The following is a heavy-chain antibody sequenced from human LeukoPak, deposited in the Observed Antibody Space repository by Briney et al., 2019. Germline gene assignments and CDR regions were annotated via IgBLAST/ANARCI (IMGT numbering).Heavy chain of an antibody. CDR2: INPNSGGT. D-gene: IGHD3-9*01. Sequence: ASVKVSCKASGYTFTGYYMHWVRQAPGQGLEWMGWINPNSGGTNYAQKFQGRVTMTRDTSISTAYMELSRLRSDDTAVYYCAKFGDIFTGYPYYFDYWGQGTLVTVSS. J-gene: IGHJ4*02. CDR1: GYTFTGYY. CDR3: AKFGDIFTGYPYYFDY. V-gene: IGHV1-2*02.